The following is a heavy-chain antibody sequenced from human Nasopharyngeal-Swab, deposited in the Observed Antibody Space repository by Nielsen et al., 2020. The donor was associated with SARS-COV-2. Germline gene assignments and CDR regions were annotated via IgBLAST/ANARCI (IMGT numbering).Heavy chain of an antibody. CDR1: GFTFDDYA. CDR2: IMKDGGTK. CDR3: ARNFDYSRFDY. Sequence: GESLKISCAASGFTFDDYAMHWVRQAPGKGLEWVANIMKDGGTKQYVDSVKGRFTISRDNAKNSVSLQMNNVRAEDTAVYFCARNFDYSRFDYWGRGTLVTVSS. J-gene: IGHJ4*02. D-gene: IGHD2-15*01. V-gene: IGHV3-7*01.